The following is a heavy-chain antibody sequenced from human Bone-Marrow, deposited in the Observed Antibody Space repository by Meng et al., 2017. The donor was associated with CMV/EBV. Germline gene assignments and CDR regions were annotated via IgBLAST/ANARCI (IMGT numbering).Heavy chain of an antibody. J-gene: IGHJ6*02. Sequence: GGSLRLSCAASGFTFSSYAMHWVRQVPGKGLEWVAVISYDGSNKYYADSVKGRFTISRDNSKNTLYLQMNSLRAEDTAVYYCARYGGIAATREYYYYGMDVWGQGTTVTVSS. V-gene: IGHV3-30-3*01. D-gene: IGHD2-15*01. CDR2: ISYDGSNK. CDR3: ARYGGIAATREYYYYGMDV. CDR1: GFTFSSYA.